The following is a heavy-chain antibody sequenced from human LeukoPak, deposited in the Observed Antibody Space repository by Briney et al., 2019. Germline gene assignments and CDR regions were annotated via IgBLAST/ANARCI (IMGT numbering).Heavy chain of an antibody. CDR1: GFTFSDYY. CDR3: ARAIADGIDF. Sequence: AGSLRLSCAASGFTFSDYYMSWIRQAPGKGLEWVSYISSSGSTIYYADSVKGRFTITRDNAKNSLYLQTNSLRAEYTAVYYCARAIADGIDFWGQGTTVTVSS. J-gene: IGHJ6*02. CDR2: ISSSGSTI. V-gene: IGHV3-11*01. D-gene: IGHD6-13*01.